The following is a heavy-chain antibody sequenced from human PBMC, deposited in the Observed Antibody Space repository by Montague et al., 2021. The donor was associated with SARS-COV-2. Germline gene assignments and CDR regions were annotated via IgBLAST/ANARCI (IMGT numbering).Heavy chain of an antibody. CDR3: ARIPVGSKYYFDF. CDR2: TYYRSKWYN. D-gene: IGHD2-2*01. Sequence: CAISGDSVTSDVPTWKWVRQSPSRGLEWMGRTYYRSKWYNDYAESVKSRITIDPDTSKHQFSLHLNSVTPEDTAVYYCARIPVGSKYYFDFWGQGTLVTVSS. J-gene: IGHJ4*02. CDR1: GDSVTSDVPT. V-gene: IGHV6-1*01.